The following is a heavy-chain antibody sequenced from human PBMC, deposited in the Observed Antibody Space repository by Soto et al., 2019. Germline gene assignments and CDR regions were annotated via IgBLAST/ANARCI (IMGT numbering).Heavy chain of an antibody. CDR1: GYTLTSYG. CDR2: ISAYNGNT. J-gene: IGHJ5*02. D-gene: IGHD3-10*01. CDR3: ARDRVTVWFGTQGWFAP. V-gene: IGHV1-18*01. Sequence: ALVEVSCNASGYTLTSYGISWVRQVDAQGLEWMGWISAYNGNTNYAQKVQGRVTMTTDPSTSAAAMALRSLRSDDTAVYSCARDRVTVWFGTQGWFAPGGQGPLATVSS.